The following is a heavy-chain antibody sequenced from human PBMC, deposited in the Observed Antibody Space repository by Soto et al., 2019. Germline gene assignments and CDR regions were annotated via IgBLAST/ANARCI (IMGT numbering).Heavy chain of an antibody. CDR3: GKGNGDHAFDI. J-gene: IGHJ3*02. CDR2: ISGSGGTT. CDR1: GFTFSSYA. Sequence: EVQLLESGGGLVQPGGSLSLSCAASGFTFSSYAMRWVRQAPGKGLVWVSSISGSGGTTYYNDSGRSRFTVSRDNSKNTLQLQMNSLRAADTAVDYCGKGNGDHAFDIWGQGTTVTVAS. V-gene: IGHV3-23*01.